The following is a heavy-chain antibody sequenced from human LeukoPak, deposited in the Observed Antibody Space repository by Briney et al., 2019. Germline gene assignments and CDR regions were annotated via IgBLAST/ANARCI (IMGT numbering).Heavy chain of an antibody. D-gene: IGHD4-17*01. CDR2: ISGSGANT. CDR3: AKTPGYGDYSMDV. CDR1: GFTFSSYA. Sequence: HPGGSLRLSCAASGFTFSSYAMNWVRQAPGKGLEWVSTISGSGANTYFADSVKGRFTISRDNSKNTLYLQMNTLRAEDTAVYYCAKTPGYGDYSMDVWGKGTRVTVSS. V-gene: IGHV3-23*01. J-gene: IGHJ6*03.